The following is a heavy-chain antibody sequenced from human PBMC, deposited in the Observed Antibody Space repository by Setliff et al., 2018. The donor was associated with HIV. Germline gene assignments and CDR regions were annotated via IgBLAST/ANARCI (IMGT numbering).Heavy chain of an antibody. CDR1: GYTFTGYF. CDR2: INPNSGDT. Sequence: ASVKVSCKASGYTFTGYFIHWVRQAPGQGLEWVGRINPNSGDTNFAQEFQGRITMTRDTSASTVYLDLRSLRSEDTAVYFCASKGGSENYPDSDAFDIWGQGTLVTVSS. D-gene: IGHD3-10*01. J-gene: IGHJ3*02. CDR3: ASKGGSENYPDSDAFDI. V-gene: IGHV1-2*06.